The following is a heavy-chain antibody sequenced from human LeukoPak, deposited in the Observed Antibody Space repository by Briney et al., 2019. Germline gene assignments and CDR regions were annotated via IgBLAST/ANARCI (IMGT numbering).Heavy chain of an antibody. J-gene: IGHJ5*02. Sequence: SETLSLTCAVYGGSFSGYYWSWIRQPPGKGLEWIGEINHSGSTNYNPSLKSRVTISVDTSKNQFSLKLSSVTAADTAVYYCTSQTVGRWFDPWGQGTLVTVSS. CDR3: TSQTVGRWFDP. CDR1: GGSFSGYY. CDR2: INHSGST. V-gene: IGHV4-34*01. D-gene: IGHD1-14*01.